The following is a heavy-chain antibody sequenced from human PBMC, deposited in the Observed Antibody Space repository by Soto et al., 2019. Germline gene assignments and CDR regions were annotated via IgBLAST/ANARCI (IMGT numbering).Heavy chain of an antibody. CDR2: IFSNDEK. CDR3: ARTPLGFFGVVLFDY. D-gene: IGHD3-3*01. Sequence: SGPTLVNPTETLTLTCTVSGFSLSNARMGVSWIRQPPGKALEWLAHIFSNDEKSYSTSLKSRLTISKDTSKSQVVLTMTNMDPVDTATYYCARTPLGFFGVVLFDYWGQGTLVTVS. V-gene: IGHV2-26*01. J-gene: IGHJ4*02. CDR1: GFSLSNARMG.